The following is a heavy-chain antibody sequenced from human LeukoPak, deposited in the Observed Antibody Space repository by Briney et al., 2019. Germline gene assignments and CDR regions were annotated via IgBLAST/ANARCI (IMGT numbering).Heavy chain of an antibody. CDR1: GFTFTNAW. D-gene: IGHD3-10*01. CDR3: TTDVGLTMIRGVIAY. V-gene: IGHV3-15*01. Sequence: PGGSLRLSCVASGFTFTNAWMTWVRQAPGKGLEWVGRIKSIGDGGATNYAAPVKGRFTISRDDSKNTLYLQMSSLKTEDTAVYYCTTDVGLTMIRGVIAYWGQGALVTVSS. CDR2: IKSIGDGGAT. J-gene: IGHJ4*02.